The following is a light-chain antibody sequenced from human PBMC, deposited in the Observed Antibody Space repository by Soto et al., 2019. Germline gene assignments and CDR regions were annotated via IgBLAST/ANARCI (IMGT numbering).Light chain of an antibody. CDR3: QTWVTGIHVV. Sequence: QLVLTQSPSASASLGASVKLTCTLSSGHSSYAIAWHQQQPEKGPRYLMKLDSDGSHTKGDAIPDRFSGSSSGAERYLTISSLQSEDEADYYCQTWVTGIHVVFGGGTKVTVL. CDR2: LDSDGSH. CDR1: SGHSSYA. J-gene: IGLJ2*01. V-gene: IGLV4-69*01.